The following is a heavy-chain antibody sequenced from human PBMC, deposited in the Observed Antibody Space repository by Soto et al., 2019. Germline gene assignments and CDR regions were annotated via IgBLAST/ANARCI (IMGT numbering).Heavy chain of an antibody. Sequence: ETLSLTCSVSGGTISGYYWTWIRQPAGKGLEWIGRIYSSGNTKYNPSLQSRVTMSLDTSNNQFSLRLTSVTAADTAVYYCARGQRFSDWFDPWGQGTLVTVS. V-gene: IGHV4-4*07. CDR2: IYSSGNT. CDR3: ARGQRFSDWFDP. J-gene: IGHJ5*02. CDR1: GGTISGYY. D-gene: IGHD3-3*01.